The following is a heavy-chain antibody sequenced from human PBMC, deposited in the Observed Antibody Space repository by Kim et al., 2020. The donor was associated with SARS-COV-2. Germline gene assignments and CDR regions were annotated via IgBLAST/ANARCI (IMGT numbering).Heavy chain of an antibody. CDR3: AAAAPHSGYDLSGMDV. J-gene: IGHJ6*02. CDR2: IVVGSGNT. Sequence: SVKVSCKASGFTFTSSAVQWVRQARGQRLEWIGWIVVGSGNTNYAQKFQERVTITRDMSTSTAYMELSSLRSEDTAVYYCAAAAPHSGYDLSGMDVWGQGTTVTASS. CDR1: GFTFTSSA. D-gene: IGHD5-12*01. V-gene: IGHV1-58*01.